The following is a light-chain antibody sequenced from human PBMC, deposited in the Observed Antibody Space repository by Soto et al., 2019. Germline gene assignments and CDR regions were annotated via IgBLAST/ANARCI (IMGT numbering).Light chain of an antibody. CDR2: DVS. CDR3: SSYRSGGTYV. CDR1: ISDVGGYNY. V-gene: IGLV2-14*03. Sequence: QSALTQPASVSGSPGQSITISCTGTISDVGGYNYVSWYQHHPGKAPKLLIYDVSNRPSGISDRFSGSKSGNTASLTISGLQAEDEADYYCSSYRSGGTYVFGTGTQLTVL. J-gene: IGLJ1*01.